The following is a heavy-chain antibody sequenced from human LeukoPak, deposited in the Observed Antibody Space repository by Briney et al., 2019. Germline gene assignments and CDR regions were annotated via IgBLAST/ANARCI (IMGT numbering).Heavy chain of an antibody. J-gene: IGHJ4*02. V-gene: IGHV4-59*01. CDR3: AREGRVAIIDY. CDR1: GGSISRYY. D-gene: IGHD3-22*01. CDR2: IYYSGST. Sequence: SETLSLTCTVSGGSISRYYWSWIRQPPGKGLEWIGYIYYSGSTNYNPSLKSRVTISVDTSKNQFSLKLSSVTAADTAVYYCAREGRVAIIDYWGQGTLVTVSS.